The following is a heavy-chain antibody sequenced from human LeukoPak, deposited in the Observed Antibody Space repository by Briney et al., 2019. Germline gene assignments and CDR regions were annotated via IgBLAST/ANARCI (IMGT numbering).Heavy chain of an antibody. D-gene: IGHD1-1*01. CDR2: INPSGGST. V-gene: IGHV1-46*01. Sequence: ASVKVSCKASGYIFTSYYIDWVRQAPGQGLEWMGVINPSGGSTRYAQKFQGRVTMTGDPSTRTVYMGLSSLTSDDTAVYYCARGTTDAYWGQGTPVTVSS. CDR1: GYIFTSYY. CDR3: ARGTTDAY. J-gene: IGHJ4*02.